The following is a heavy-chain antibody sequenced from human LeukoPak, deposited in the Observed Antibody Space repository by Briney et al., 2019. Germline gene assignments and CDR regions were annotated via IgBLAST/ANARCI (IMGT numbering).Heavy chain of an antibody. CDR3: ARGRRITIFRVVTRSGGNWFDP. J-gene: IGHJ5*02. Sequence: KPSETLSLTCTVSGGSISNYYWSWIRQPPGKGLEWIGYIYYSGSTNYKSSLKSRVTISVDTSKNQFSLKLSSVTAADTAVYYCARGRRITIFRVVTRSGGNWFDPWGQGTLVTVSS. CDR2: IYYSGST. CDR1: GGSISNYY. V-gene: IGHV4-59*12. D-gene: IGHD3-3*01.